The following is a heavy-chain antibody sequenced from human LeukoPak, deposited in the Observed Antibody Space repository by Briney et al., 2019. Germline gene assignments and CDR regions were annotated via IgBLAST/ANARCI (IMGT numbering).Heavy chain of an antibody. J-gene: IGHJ4*02. V-gene: IGHV4-31*11. CDR3: ARGFYGSGSQFDY. CDR2: IYYSGST. D-gene: IGHD3-10*01. CDR1: GGSFSGYY. Sequence: PSETLSLTCAVYGGSFSGYYWSWIRQHPGKGLEWIGYIYYSGSTYYNPSLKSRVTISVDTSKNQFSLKLSSVTAADTAVYYCARGFYGSGSQFDYWGQGTLVTVSS.